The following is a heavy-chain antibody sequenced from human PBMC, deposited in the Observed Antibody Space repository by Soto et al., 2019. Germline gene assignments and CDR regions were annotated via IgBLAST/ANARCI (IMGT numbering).Heavy chain of an antibody. CDR2: IIPIFGTA. CDR3: AREAGIVGDSGYFDY. V-gene: IGHV1-69*13. CDR1: GGTFSSYA. Sequence: ASVKVSCKASGGTFSSYAISWVRQAPGQGLEWMGGIIPIFGTANYAQKFQGRVTITADESTSTAYMELSSLRSEDTAVYYCAREAGIVGDSGYFDYWGQGTLVTVSS. D-gene: IGHD1-26*01. J-gene: IGHJ4*02.